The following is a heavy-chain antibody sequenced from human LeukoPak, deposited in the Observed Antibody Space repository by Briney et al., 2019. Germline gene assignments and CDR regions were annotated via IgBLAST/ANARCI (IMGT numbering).Heavy chain of an antibody. J-gene: IGHJ4*02. V-gene: IGHV4-59*08. CDR1: GGSISSYY. Sequence: SETLSLTCTVSGGSISSYYWSWLRQPPGKGLEWIGYIYYSGSTNYNPSLKSRVTISVDTSKNQFSLKLSSVTAADTAVSYCARRRQHYDYWGQGTLVTVSS. D-gene: IGHD6-13*01. CDR2: IYYSGST. CDR3: ARRRQHYDY.